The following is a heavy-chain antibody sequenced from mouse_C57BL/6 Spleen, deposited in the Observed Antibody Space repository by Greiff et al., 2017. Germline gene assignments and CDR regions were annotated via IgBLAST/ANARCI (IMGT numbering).Heavy chain of an antibody. D-gene: IGHD4-1*01. J-gene: IGHJ4*01. CDR1: GYTFTSYW. CDR2: IYPSDSET. Sequence: QVKLQQPGAELVRPGSSVKLSCKASGYTFTSYWMDWVKQRPGQGLEWIGNIYPSDSETHYNQKFKDKATLTVDKSSSTAYMQLSSLTSEDSAVYDCARTGSYYAMDYWGQGTSVTVSS. CDR3: ARTGSYYAMDY. V-gene: IGHV1-61*01.